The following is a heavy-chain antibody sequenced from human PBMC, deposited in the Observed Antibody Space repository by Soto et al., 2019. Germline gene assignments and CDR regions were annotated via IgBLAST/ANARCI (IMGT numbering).Heavy chain of an antibody. V-gene: IGHV1-69*13. CDR1: GSTFSSYA. D-gene: IGHD2-21*02. CDR2: IIPIFGTA. J-gene: IGHJ6*02. CDR3: AGVRAVTAYCYDGRDV. Sequence: SVKVSCKASGSTFSSYAISWVRQAPGQGLEWMGGIIPIFGTANYAQKFQGRVTITADESTSTAYMEVSSLRSEDTAVYYCAGVRAVTAYCYDGRDVWGQGTTVTVSS.